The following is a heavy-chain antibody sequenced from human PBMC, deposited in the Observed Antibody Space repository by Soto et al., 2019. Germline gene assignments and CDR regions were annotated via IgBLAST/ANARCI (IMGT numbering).Heavy chain of an antibody. D-gene: IGHD2-2*01. J-gene: IGHJ4*02. CDR1: GYTFSTSG. Sequence: ASVKVSCKASGYTFSTSGISWVRQAPGQRLEWMAWISAYNGDTKYAEKVQGRVTMTTDTSTSTAYMELRSLRSDDTAVYYCGRDRFCRSISCYGGGERVFPYGGQGTVVTVPS. CDR2: ISAYNGDT. V-gene: IGHV1-18*01. CDR3: GRDRFCRSISCYGGGERVFPY.